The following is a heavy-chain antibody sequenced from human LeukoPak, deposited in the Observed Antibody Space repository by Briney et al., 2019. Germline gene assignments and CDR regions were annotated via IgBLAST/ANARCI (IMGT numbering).Heavy chain of an antibody. CDR3: AGRRVLDASFDY. CDR2: IYSGDNT. V-gene: IGHV3-66*02. D-gene: IGHD3-16*01. CDR1: VFTVSNNY. Sequence: GGSLRLSCAASVFTVSNNYMSWVRQAPGKGLEWVSVIYSGDNTYYVESVKGRFTISRDNSKNTLFLQMNRLRAEDTAVYYCAGRRVLDASFDYWGQGTLVTVSS. J-gene: IGHJ4*02.